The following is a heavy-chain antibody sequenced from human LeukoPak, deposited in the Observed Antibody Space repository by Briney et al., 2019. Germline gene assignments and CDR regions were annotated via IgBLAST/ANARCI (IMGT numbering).Heavy chain of an antibody. Sequence: GGSLRLSCAASGFTLSSHAMSWVRQAPGKGLEWVSAISGSGGSTYYADSVKGRCTISRDNSKNTLYPQMNSLRAEDTAVYSCAKSPGFIGIDYWGQGTLVTVSS. CDR3: AKSPGFIGIDY. CDR2: ISGSGGST. V-gene: IGHV3-23*01. D-gene: IGHD1-26*01. J-gene: IGHJ4*02. CDR1: GFTLSSHA.